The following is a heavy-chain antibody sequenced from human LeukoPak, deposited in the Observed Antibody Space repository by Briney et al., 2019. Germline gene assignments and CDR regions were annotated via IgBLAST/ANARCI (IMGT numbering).Heavy chain of an antibody. D-gene: IGHD6-19*01. J-gene: IGHJ4*02. CDR3: AREYSSGWSRGFDY. CDR1: GGSISSYY. Sequence: SETLSLTCTVSGGSISSYYWSWIRQPAGKGLEWIGRIYTSGSTNYNPSLKSRVTMSVDTSKNQFSLKLSPVTAADTAVYYCAREYSSGWSRGFDYWGQGTLVTVSS. V-gene: IGHV4-4*07. CDR2: IYTSGST.